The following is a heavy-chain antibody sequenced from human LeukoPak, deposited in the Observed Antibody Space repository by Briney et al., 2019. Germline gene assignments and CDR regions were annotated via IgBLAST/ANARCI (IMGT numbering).Heavy chain of an antibody. V-gene: IGHV4-59*01. CDR2: IYYSGST. Sequence: PSETLSLTCTVSGGSISSYYWSWIRQPPGKGLEWIGYIYYSGSTNYNPSLKSRVTISVDTSKNQFSLKLSSVTAADTAVYYCARGDYDILTGYYNLDYWGQGTLVTDSS. J-gene: IGHJ4*02. CDR1: GGSISSYY. D-gene: IGHD3-9*01. CDR3: ARGDYDILTGYYNLDY.